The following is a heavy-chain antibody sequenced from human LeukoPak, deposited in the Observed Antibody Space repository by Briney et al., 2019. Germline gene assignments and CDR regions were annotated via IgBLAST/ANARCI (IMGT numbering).Heavy chain of an antibody. J-gene: IGHJ4*02. D-gene: IGHD3-10*02. CDR1: GFAFTNYA. CDR3: AKNRGATMIGGGLDY. Sequence: GGSLRLSCAASGFAFTNYAMTWARQAPGKGLEWVSLVTTSGTITYYADSVRGRFTVSRDNSMNTLYLQMTSLRAEDTAVYYCAKNRGATMIGGGLDYWGQGTLVTVSS. CDR2: VTTSGTIT. V-gene: IGHV3-23*01.